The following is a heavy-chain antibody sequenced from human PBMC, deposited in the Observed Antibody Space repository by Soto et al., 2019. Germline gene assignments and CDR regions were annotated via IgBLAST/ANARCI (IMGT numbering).Heavy chain of an antibody. CDR1: GYRFTTYG. V-gene: IGHV1-18*04. CDR2: ISTYNGNT. D-gene: IGHD7-27*01. J-gene: IGHJ6*02. Sequence: QVQLLQSGAEVKKPGASVKVSCKASGYRFTTYGITWVRLAPGQGLEWLGGISTYNGNTDYAQNLQDRVTMTTATSTGTAYMEVASLTSDDSAVYYCARGLGTNGLDVWGQGTTVTVSS. CDR3: ARGLGTNGLDV.